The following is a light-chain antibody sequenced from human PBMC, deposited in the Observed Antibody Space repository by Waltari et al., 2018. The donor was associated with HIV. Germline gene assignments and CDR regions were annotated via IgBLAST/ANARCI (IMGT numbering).Light chain of an antibody. V-gene: IGLV2-14*01. CDR2: EVS. CDR3: SSYTSSSTWV. Sequence: QSALAQPASVSGSPGQSITISCTGTSSDVGGYNYVSWYQQHPGKAPKLMISEVSNRPSGVTNRFSGSKSGNTASLTISGLQVEDEADYYCSSYTSSSTWVFGGGTKLTVL. J-gene: IGLJ3*02. CDR1: SSDVGGYNY.